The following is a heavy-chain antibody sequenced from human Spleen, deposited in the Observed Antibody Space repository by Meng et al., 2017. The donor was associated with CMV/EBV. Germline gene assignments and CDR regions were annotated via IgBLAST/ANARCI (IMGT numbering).Heavy chain of an antibody. CDR2: ISGSSSYI. J-gene: IGHJ6*02. CDR3: ARGGDYSYLYGMDV. Sequence: GESLKISCAASGFTFSSYAMHWVRQAPGKGLEWVSFISGSSSYIYYADSVRGRFTISRDNAKNSLYLQMNSLRAEDTAVYYCARGGDYSYLYGMDVWGQGTTVTVSS. V-gene: IGHV3-21*01. CDR1: GFTFSSYA.